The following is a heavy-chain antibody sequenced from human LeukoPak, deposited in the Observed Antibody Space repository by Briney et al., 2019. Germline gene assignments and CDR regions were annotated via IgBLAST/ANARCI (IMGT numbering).Heavy chain of an antibody. CDR3: VKTPASRFFDSRQYYFDY. CDR2: ISGTGGRT. D-gene: IGHD3-9*01. CDR1: GFTFSSYG. V-gene: IGHV3-23*01. Sequence: PGGSLRLSCAASGFTFSSYGMSWVRQAPGKGLEWVSVISGTGGRTYYADSVKGRFTISRDNSRNTLYVQMNSLRAEDTAVYYCVKTPASRFFDSRQYYFDYWGQGTLVTVSS. J-gene: IGHJ4*02.